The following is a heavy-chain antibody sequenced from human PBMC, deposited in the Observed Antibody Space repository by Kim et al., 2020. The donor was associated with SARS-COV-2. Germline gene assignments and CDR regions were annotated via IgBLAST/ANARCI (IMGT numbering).Heavy chain of an antibody. Sequence: YCTAYVRGPFTIFRDDSKNTLYLQMNRLRTEDTAVYYCVKDGGVGASFLHYWGQGTLVTVSS. D-gene: IGHD1-26*01. V-gene: IGHV3-30*02. J-gene: IGHJ4*02. CDR3: VKDGGVGASFLHY.